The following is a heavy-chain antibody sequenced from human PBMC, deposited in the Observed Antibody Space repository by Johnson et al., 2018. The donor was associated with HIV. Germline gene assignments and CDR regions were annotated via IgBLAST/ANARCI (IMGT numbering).Heavy chain of an antibody. CDR1: GFTFSSYG. J-gene: IGHJ3*02. CDR3: AKVTTVANWYAFDI. Sequence: QVQLVESGGGVVQPGRSLRLSCAASGFTFSSYGMHWVRQAPGKGLEWVAVIWYDGSNKYYADSVKGRFTISRDNSKNTLYLQMNSLRAEDTAVYYCAKVTTVANWYAFDIWGQGTMVTVSS. CDR2: IWYDGSNK. V-gene: IGHV3-33*06. D-gene: IGHD7-27*01.